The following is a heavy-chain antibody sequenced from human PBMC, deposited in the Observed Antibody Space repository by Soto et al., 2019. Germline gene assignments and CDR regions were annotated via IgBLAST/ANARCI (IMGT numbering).Heavy chain of an antibody. J-gene: IGHJ6*02. Sequence: QVQLQESGPGLVKPSGTLSLTCAVSGGSISSSNWWSWVRQPPGKGLEWIGEIYHSGSTNYNPSLTSRATISVDRSKNQFSLKLSSVTAADTAVYYCARRNYENYGMDVWGQGTTVTVSS. CDR1: GGSISSSNW. D-gene: IGHD1-7*01. V-gene: IGHV4-4*02. CDR2: IYHSGST. CDR3: ARRNYENYGMDV.